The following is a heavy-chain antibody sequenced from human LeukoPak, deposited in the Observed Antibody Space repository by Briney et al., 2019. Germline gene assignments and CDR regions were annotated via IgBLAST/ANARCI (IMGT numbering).Heavy chain of an antibody. D-gene: IGHD3-3*01. CDR2: IYYSGST. CDR1: GGSISSSSYY. V-gene: IGHV4-39*01. CDR3: ARSLYYDFWSGYYTTVGYFDY. J-gene: IGHJ4*02. Sequence: PSETLSLTCTVSGGSISSSSYYWGWIRQPPGKGLEWIGSIYYSGSTYYNPSLKSRVTISVDTSKNQFSLELSSVTAADTAVYYCARSLYYDFWSGYYTTVGYFDYWGQGTLVTVSS.